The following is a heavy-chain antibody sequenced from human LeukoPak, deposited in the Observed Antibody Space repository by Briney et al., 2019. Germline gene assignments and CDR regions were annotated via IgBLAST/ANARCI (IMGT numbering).Heavy chain of an antibody. J-gene: IGHJ4*02. D-gene: IGHD3/OR15-3a*01. V-gene: IGHV4-59*01. CDR3: ARRTGYYDGFDY. CDR1: DGSIGSYY. Sequence: SETLFLTCTVSDGSIGSYYWSWIRQPPGKGLEWIEYIYYTGSTNYNPSLKSRVTTSVDTSKNQFSLKLSSVTAADTAVYYCARRTGYYDGFDYWGQGTLVTVSS. CDR2: IYYTGST.